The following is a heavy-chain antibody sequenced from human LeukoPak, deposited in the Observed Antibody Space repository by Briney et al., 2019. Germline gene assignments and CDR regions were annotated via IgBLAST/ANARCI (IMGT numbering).Heavy chain of an antibody. V-gene: IGHV1-18*01. CDR2: ISPYNGNT. Sequence: ASVKVSCKASGYAVSNYGISWVRQAPGQGLEWMGWISPYNGNTNYAQKLQGRVSMTTDTSTSTAYVDLRSLRSDDKNRSYCEKGEVGGCRGVSCPLNWFDPWGQGTLVTVSS. CDR1: GYAVSNYG. CDR3: EKGEVGGCRGVSCPLNWFDP. D-gene: IGHD2-15*01. J-gene: IGHJ5*02.